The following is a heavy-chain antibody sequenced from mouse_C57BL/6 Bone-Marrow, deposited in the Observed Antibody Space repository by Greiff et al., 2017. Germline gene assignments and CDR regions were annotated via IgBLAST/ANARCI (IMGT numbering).Heavy chain of an antibody. D-gene: IGHD2-14*01. V-gene: IGHV1-55*01. J-gene: IGHJ4*01. CDR3: SRQGYGYAMDY. CDR1: GYTFTSYW. CDR2: IYPGSGST. Sequence: QVQLQQSGAELVKPGASVKMSCKASGYTFTSYWITWVKQRPGQGLEWIGDIYPGSGSTNYNEKFKSKATLTVDTSSSTAYMQLSSLTSEDSAVXYCSRQGYGYAMDYWGQGTSVTVSS.